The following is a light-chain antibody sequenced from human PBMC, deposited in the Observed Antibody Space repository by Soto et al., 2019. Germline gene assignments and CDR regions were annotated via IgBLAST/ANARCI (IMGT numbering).Light chain of an antibody. J-gene: IGLJ2*01. CDR2: EDD. Sequence: QSVLTQPASVSGSPGQSITISCTGTMSDDGSYNLVPWYQQYPGKAPKLMIYEDDERPSGVSNRFSGSKSGNTASLTISGLQAEDEADYYCYSYAGRSTSVFGGGTKLTVL. CDR1: MSDDGSYNL. CDR3: YSYAGRSTSV. V-gene: IGLV2-23*01.